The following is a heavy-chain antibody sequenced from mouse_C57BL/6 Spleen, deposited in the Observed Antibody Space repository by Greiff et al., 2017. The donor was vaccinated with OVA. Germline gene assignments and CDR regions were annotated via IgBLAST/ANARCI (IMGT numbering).Heavy chain of an antibody. D-gene: IGHD6-1*01. V-gene: IGHV1-61*01. CDR1: GYTFTSYW. Sequence: QVQLQQPGAELVRPGASVKLSCKASGYTFTSYWMEWVKQRPGKGLEWIGNIYPSDSETNYNQKFKDKATLTVDKSSSTVYMQLSSLTSEDSAVFYYARSSVFLPFAYWGQGTTVTVSS. CDR2: IYPSDSET. J-gene: IGHJ2*01. CDR3: ARSSVFLPFAY.